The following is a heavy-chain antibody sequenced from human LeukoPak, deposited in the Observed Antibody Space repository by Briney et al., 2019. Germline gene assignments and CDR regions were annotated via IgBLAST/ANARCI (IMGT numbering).Heavy chain of an antibody. J-gene: IGHJ2*01. D-gene: IGHD3-16*01. CDR2: IKFDGTLA. V-gene: IGHV3-74*01. Sequence: PGGSLRLSCTASGFTFSTYWIHWVRQAPGKGLVWVSQIKFDGTLASYADSVKGRFTIPRDNANNTLYLQMNSLGTEDTAVYYCVTGHYDSRMYFDLWGRGTLVTASS. CDR3: VTGHYDSRMYFDL. CDR1: GFTFSTYW.